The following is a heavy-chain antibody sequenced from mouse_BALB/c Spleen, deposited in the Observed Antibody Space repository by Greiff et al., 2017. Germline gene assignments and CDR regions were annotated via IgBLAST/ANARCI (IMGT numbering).Heavy chain of an antibody. CDR1: GFSLTSYG. V-gene: IGHV2-9*02. CDR2: IWAGGST. Sequence: VKLVESGPGLVAPSQSLSITCTVSGFSLTSYGVHWVRQPPGKGLEWLGVIWAGGSTNYNSALMSRLSISKDNSKSQVFLKMNSLQTDDTAMYYCAREGAYYRSHFDYWGQGTTLTVSS. CDR3: AREGAYYRSHFDY. J-gene: IGHJ2*01. D-gene: IGHD2-14*01.